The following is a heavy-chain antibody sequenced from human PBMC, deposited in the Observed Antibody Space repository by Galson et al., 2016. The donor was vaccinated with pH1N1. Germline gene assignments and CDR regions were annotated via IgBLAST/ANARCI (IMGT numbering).Heavy chain of an antibody. J-gene: IGHJ6*01. D-gene: IGHD1-26*01. CDR2: IIPIFGTP. CDR3: AVGKRGGPLGANDGIAM. Sequence: SVKVSCKASGGTFNGFAFSWVRQAPGQGLEWMGRIIPIFGTPHYAENVNGRVTITADESTNTAYMELISLTSEDTALYYCAVGKRGGPLGANDGIAMWAQGTMITVSS. CDR1: GGTFNGFA. V-gene: IGHV1-69*13.